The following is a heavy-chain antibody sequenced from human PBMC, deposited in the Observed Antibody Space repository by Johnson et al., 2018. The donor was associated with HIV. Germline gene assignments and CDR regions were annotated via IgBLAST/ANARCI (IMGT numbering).Heavy chain of an antibody. Sequence: VQLVESGGGLVQPGGSLRLSCTASGFTFSSYWMSWVRQAPGKGLEWVGRIRSKANSYATAYAASVKGRFTISRDDSKNTAYLQMNSLRAEDTAVYYCATGIEDDAFDIWGQGTMVTVSS. V-gene: IGHV3-73*01. CDR2: IRSKANSYAT. J-gene: IGHJ3*02. CDR1: GFTFSSYW. CDR3: ATGIEDDAFDI. D-gene: IGHD1-14*01.